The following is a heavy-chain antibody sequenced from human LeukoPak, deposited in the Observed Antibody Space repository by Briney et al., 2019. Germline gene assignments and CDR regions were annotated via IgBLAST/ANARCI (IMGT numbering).Heavy chain of an antibody. CDR1: GYTFTSYG. CDR3: ARGAVAGMSILSWFDP. Sequence: GASVKVSCKASGYTFTSYGISWVRQAPGQGLEWMGWISAYNGNTNYAQKFQGRVTMTTDTSTSTAYMELRSLRSDDTAVYYCARGAVAGMSILSWFDPWGQGTLVTVSS. CDR2: ISAYNGNT. V-gene: IGHV1-18*01. J-gene: IGHJ5*02. D-gene: IGHD6-19*01.